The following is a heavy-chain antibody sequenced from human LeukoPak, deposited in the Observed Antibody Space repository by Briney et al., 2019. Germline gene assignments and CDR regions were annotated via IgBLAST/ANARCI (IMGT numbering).Heavy chain of an antibody. Sequence: SETLSLTCNVSGGSISSSSYYWGWIRQPPGKGLEWIGSIYYSGSTYYNPSLKSRVTISVDTSKNQFSLKMNSMTAADTAVYYCARERAAGNPSHFDYWGQGSLVTVSS. V-gene: IGHV4-39*07. CDR3: ARERAAGNPSHFDY. J-gene: IGHJ4*02. CDR2: IYYSGST. CDR1: GGSISSSSYY. D-gene: IGHD6-13*01.